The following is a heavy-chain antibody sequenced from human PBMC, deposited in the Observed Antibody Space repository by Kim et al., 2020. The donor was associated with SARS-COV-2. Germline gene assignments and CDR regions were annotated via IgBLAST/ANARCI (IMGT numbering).Heavy chain of an antibody. D-gene: IGHD6-19*01. CDR3: TTDISSGVVDY. Sequence: TDYAAPLKGRFTISRDDSKNTLYLQMNSLKTEDTAVYYCTTDISSGVVDYWGQGTLVTVSS. CDR2: T. V-gene: IGHV3-15*01. J-gene: IGHJ4*02.